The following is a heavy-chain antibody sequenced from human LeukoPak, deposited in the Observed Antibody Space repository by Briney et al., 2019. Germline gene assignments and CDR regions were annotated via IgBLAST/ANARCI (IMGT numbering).Heavy chain of an antibody. J-gene: IGHJ4*02. CDR3: AKGGGPYSGGWYNAYFDY. Sequence: GESLRLSCAASGFTFSSYGMHWVRQAPGKGLEWVSAVSGSGGSTYYADSVKGRFTISRDNSKNTLYLQMNSLRVEDTAVYYCAKGGGPYSGGWYNAYFDYWGQGTLVTVSS. CDR2: VSGSGGST. CDR1: GFTFSSYG. V-gene: IGHV3-23*01. D-gene: IGHD6-19*01.